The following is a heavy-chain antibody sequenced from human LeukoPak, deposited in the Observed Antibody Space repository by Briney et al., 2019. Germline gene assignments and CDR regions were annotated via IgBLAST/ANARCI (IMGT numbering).Heavy chain of an antibody. D-gene: IGHD3-9*01. CDR3: ARGHYDVLAASYKWTPDY. Sequence: PGGALRVSFAGSGFIYNTFNMNWLGQAPGKELAGVSSITSGGDYIYYADSLRDRLTTSRDNAKNSLSLQLNSLRVEDTAVYYCARGHYDVLAASYKWTPDYWGQGTLVTVSS. J-gene: IGHJ4*02. V-gene: IGHV3-21*01. CDR1: GFIYNTFN. CDR2: ITSGGDYI.